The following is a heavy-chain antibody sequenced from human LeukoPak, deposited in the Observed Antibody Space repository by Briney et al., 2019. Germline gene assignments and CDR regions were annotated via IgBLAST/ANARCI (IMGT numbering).Heavy chain of an antibody. J-gene: IGHJ5*02. CDR2: INHSGST. V-gene: IGHV4-34*01. D-gene: IGHD2-15*01. Sequence: SETLSLTCAVYGGSFSGYYWSWIRQPPGKGLEWIGEINHSGSTNYNPSLKSRVTISVDTSKKQFSLKLSSVTAADTAVYYCARDICSGGSCPRGWFDPWGQGTLVTVSS. CDR3: ARDICSGGSCPRGWFDP. CDR1: GGSFSGYY.